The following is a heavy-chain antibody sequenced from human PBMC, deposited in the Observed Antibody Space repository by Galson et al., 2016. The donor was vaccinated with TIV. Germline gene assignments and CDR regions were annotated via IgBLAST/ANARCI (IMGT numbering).Heavy chain of an antibody. D-gene: IGHD5-18*01. CDR3: ATVNTNSRKYFDY. V-gene: IGHV4-4*07. Sequence: SETLSLTCSVSGGSVSRYYWSWVRQSPGKGLEWIGRIFTDGTTTYNPSLKSRVAISVDTSRRQFSLRLWSVTAADTALYYCATVNTNSRKYFDYWGQGIQVTVS. J-gene: IGHJ4*02. CDR2: IFTDGTT. CDR1: GGSVSRYY.